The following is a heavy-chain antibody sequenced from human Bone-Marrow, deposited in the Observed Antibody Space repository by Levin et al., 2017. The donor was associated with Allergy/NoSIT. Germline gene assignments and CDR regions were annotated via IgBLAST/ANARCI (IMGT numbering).Heavy chain of an antibody. J-gene: IGHJ3*02. CDR1: GFTVSTNY. CDR3: ARPLFMSNDAFGI. Sequence: SCAASGFTVSTNYMSWVRQAPGKGLEWVSVIYSGGSTFYADSVKGRFTISRDHSKNTLYLQMNSLRAEDTAVYYCARPLFMSNDAFGIWGHGTMVTVSS. D-gene: IGHD5/OR15-5a*01. CDR2: IYSGGST. V-gene: IGHV3-66*04.